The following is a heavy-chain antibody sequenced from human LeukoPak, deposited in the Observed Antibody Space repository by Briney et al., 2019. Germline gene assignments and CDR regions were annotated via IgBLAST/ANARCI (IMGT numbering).Heavy chain of an antibody. D-gene: IGHD3-9*01. V-gene: IGHV4-4*09. Sequence: SETLPLTCAVSGVSMNNNYWAWIRQSPGGKLEWIGYMSFSGSATYNPSLNSRVSISVDSSKNQFSLDLTSLTAADTAVYYCARGDDLLTGSYDWFNPWGQGTLVIVSS. CDR1: GVSMNNNY. CDR3: ARGDDLLTGSYDWFNP. CDR2: MSFSGSA. J-gene: IGHJ5*02.